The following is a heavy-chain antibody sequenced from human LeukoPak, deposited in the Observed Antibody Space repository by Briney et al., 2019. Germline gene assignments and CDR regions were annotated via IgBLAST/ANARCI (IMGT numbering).Heavy chain of an antibody. J-gene: IGHJ4*02. CDR1: GFTLSSYW. Sequence: GALRLSCVASGFTLSSYWMTWVRQAPGKGLEWVANINQDGNEKYYVDSVKGRFTISRDTAKNSLYLQMNSLRAEDTAVYYCAKSEGFIPSYWGQGTLVTVSS. CDR2: INQDGNEK. CDR3: AKSEGFIPSY. V-gene: IGHV3-7*01.